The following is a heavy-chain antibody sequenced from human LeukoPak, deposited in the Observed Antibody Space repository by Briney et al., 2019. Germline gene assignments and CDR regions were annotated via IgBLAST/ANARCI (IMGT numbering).Heavy chain of an antibody. D-gene: IGHD4-23*01. CDR3: ARDRTTVVTRGDAFDI. J-gene: IGHJ3*02. CDR1: GYTFTSYG. Sequence: ASVKVSCKASGYTFTSYGISWVRQAPGQGLEWMGWISAYNGNTNYAQKLQGRVTMTTDTSTSTAYMELRSPRSDDTAVYYCARDRTTVVTRGDAFDIWGQGTMVTVSS. V-gene: IGHV1-18*01. CDR2: ISAYNGNT.